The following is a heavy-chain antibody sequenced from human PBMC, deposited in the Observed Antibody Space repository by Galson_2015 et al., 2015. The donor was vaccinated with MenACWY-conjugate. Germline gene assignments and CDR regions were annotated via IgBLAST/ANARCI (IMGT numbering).Heavy chain of an antibody. J-gene: IGHJ4*02. Sequence: SVKVSCKVSGSRLSEMFIHWVRQAPGKGFEWMGGVDPEDGKTVYAREFQGRVTMTEDTSTDTGYMELGRLRSEDTAVYYCAKDWGAYYYDSSAYFQYWGQGAPVTVSS. CDR3: AKDWGAYYYDSSAYFQY. D-gene: IGHD3-22*01. CDR1: GSRLSEMF. V-gene: IGHV1-24*01. CDR2: VDPEDGKT.